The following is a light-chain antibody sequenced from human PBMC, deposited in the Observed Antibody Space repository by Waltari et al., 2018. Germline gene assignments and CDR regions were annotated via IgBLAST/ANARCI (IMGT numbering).Light chain of an antibody. V-gene: IGLV4-60*03. J-gene: IGLJ3*02. CDR2: LEDSGNY. CDR1: SGHSTYL. Sequence: QPVLTQSSSTSASLGCSVKLTCPLDSGHSTYLSAWHQQQAGKAPRYLMKLEDSGNYNKGSGVPDRFSGSSSGADRYLAIFNRQSEDEADYYCETWDSNTRVFGGGTKLTVL. CDR3: ETWDSNTRV.